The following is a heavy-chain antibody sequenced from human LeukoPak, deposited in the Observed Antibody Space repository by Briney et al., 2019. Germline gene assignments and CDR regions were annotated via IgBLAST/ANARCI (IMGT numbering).Heavy chain of an antibody. J-gene: IGHJ3*02. V-gene: IGHV3-11*06. CDR2: ISSSSSYT. D-gene: IGHD4-17*01. CDR3: ARVGRGSYGAFDI. Sequence: GGSLRLSCAASGFTFSDYYMSWIRQAPGKGLEWVSYISSSSSYTNYADSVKGRFTISRDSAKNSLYLQMNSLRAEDTAVYYCARVGRGSYGAFDIWGQGTMVTVSS. CDR1: GFTFSDYY.